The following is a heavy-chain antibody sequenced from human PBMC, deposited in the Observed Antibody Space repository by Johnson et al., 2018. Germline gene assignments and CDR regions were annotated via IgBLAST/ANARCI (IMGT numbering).Heavy chain of an antibody. CDR3: ARERYDFWTYYMDV. V-gene: IGHV3-15*05. J-gene: IGHJ6*03. CDR2: IKTKGDCGTT. Sequence: VQLVESGGGLVKXGGSXRLXCAASGITFSSAWMSWVRQAPGKGLEWMGRIKTKGDCGTTDYAAHVKGRFTISRDDPENTLYLQMNSLKTEDTAVYYCARERYDFWTYYMDVWGKGTTVTVSS. D-gene: IGHD3-3*01. CDR1: GITFSSAW.